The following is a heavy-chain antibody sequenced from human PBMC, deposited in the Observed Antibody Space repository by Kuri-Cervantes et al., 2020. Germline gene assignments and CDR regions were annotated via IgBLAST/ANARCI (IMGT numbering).Heavy chain of an antibody. CDR2: INPNSGGT. CDR3: ATSIVVVPAASYYYYYYGMDV. Sequence: ALVKVSCKASGYTFTGYYMHWVRQAPGQGLEWMGWINPNSGGTNYAQKFQGRVTMTRDTSISTAYMELSRLRSDDTAVYYCATSIVVVPAASYYYYYYGMDVWGQGTTVTVSS. D-gene: IGHD2-2*01. CDR1: GYTFTGYY. J-gene: IGHJ6*02. V-gene: IGHV1-2*02.